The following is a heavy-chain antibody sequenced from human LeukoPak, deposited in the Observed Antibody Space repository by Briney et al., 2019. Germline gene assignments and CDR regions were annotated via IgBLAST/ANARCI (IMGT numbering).Heavy chain of an antibody. CDR1: GGSISSGSYY. CDR2: IYTSGST. CDR3: AREETYDFWTILDY. J-gene: IGHJ4*02. D-gene: IGHD3-3*01. Sequence: SETLSLTCTVSGGSISSGSYYWSWIRQPAGKGLEWIGRIYTSGSTNYYPSLKSRVTISVDTSKNQFSLKLSSVTAADTAVYYCAREETYDFWTILDYWGQGTLVTVSS. V-gene: IGHV4-61*02.